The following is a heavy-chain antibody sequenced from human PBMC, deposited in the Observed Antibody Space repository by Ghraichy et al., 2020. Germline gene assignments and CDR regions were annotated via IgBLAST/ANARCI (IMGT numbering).Heavy chain of an antibody. V-gene: IGHV3-23*01. CDR2: ISGSGGST. D-gene: IGHD5-18*01. CDR1: GFTFSSYA. CDR3: AKDISRYTAMVYPYFDY. J-gene: IGHJ4*02. Sequence: GGSLRLSCAASGFTFSSYAMSWVRQAPGKGLEWVSAISGSGGSTYYADSVKGRFTISRDNSKNTLYLQMNSLRAEDTAVYYCAKDISRYTAMVYPYFDYWGQGTLVTVSS.